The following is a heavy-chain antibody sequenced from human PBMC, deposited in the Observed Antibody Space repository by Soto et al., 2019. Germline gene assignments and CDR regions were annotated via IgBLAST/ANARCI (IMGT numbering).Heavy chain of an antibody. J-gene: IGHJ4*02. Sequence: GGSLRLSCAASGFTFGSYGMHWVRRAPGEGLEWLAVISYDGSEEYYGDSVKGRFTISRDTSRNTLYLQINSLGAEDTAGYYCARVLKSYSFDYWGQGTLVTVSS. CDR1: GFTFGSYG. D-gene: IGHD3-10*01. CDR3: ARVLKSYSFDY. V-gene: IGHV3-30*03. CDR2: ISYDGSEE.